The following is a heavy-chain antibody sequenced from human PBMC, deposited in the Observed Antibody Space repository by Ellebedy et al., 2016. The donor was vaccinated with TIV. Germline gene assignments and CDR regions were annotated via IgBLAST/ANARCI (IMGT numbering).Heavy chain of an antibody. Sequence: MPGGSLRLSCTVSGGSISSYYWSWIRQPPGKGLEWIGYIYYSGSTNYNPSLKSRVTISVDTSKNQFSLKLSSVTAADTAVYYCARELDYWGQGTLVTVSS. V-gene: IGHV4-59*01. CDR1: GGSISSYY. J-gene: IGHJ4*02. CDR3: ARELDY. CDR2: IYYSGST.